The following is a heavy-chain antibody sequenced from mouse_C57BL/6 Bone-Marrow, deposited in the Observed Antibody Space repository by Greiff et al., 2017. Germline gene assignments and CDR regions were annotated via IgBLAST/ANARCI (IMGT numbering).Heavy chain of an antibody. CDR2: ISNGGGST. J-gene: IGHJ2*01. Sequence: EVMLVESGGGLVQPGGSLKLSCAASGFTFSDYYMYWVRQTPEKRLEWVAYISNGGGSTYYPDTVKGRFTISRDNAKNTLYLQMSRLKSEDTAMYYCARGDYYGSSPDYWGQGTTLTVSS. CDR1: GFTFSDYY. D-gene: IGHD1-1*01. V-gene: IGHV5-12*01. CDR3: ARGDYYGSSPDY.